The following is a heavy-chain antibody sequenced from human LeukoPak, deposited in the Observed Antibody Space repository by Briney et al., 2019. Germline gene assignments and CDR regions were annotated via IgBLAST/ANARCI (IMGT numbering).Heavy chain of an antibody. CDR2: ISGSGGST. Sequence: GGSLRLSCAASGFTFSSYSMIWVRQAPGKGLEWVSAISGSGGSTYYADSVKGRFTISRDNSKNTLYLQMNSLRAEDTAVYYCAKLSSGWVEGSFDIWGQGTMVTVSS. CDR1: GFTFSSYS. CDR3: AKLSSGWVEGSFDI. D-gene: IGHD6-19*01. V-gene: IGHV3-23*01. J-gene: IGHJ3*02.